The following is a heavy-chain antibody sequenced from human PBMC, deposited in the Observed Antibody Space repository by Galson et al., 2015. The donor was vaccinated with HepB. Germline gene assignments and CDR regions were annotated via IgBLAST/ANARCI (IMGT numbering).Heavy chain of an antibody. V-gene: IGHV3-7*03. CDR2: LNQDESVD. Sequence: SLRLSCAASGFTFSSYWKGWVRRAPGKGLEWVASLNQDESVDYYVNSVKGRFTISTDSAKNSLYLQMNSLRAEDTAVYYCARTDSGAFDIWGRGTRVTVSS. J-gene: IGHJ3*02. CDR1: GFTFSSYW. D-gene: IGHD3/OR15-3a*01. CDR3: ARTDSGAFDI.